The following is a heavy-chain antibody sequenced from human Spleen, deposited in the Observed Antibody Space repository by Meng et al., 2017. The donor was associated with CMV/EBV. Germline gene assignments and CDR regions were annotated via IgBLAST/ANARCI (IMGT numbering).Heavy chain of an antibody. V-gene: IGHV4-39*07. CDR2: IFYSGST. D-gene: IGHD1-26*01. Sequence: SMSSSNYDWGWIRQPPGKRPEWIGSIFYSGSTYYNPSLKSRVTISVDTSKNQFSLKLSSVTDADTAMYYCARERVGATHFGPYYFDFWGQGTLVTVSS. CDR1: SMSSSNYD. J-gene: IGHJ4*02. CDR3: ARERVGATHFGPYYFDF.